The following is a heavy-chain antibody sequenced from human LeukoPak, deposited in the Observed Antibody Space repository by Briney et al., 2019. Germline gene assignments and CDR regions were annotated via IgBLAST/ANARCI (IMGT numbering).Heavy chain of an antibody. J-gene: IGHJ4*02. CDR3: ARQGPLTTAVTTRTNPFDY. CDR2: IYYSGST. V-gene: IGHV4-59*08. CDR1: GGSISSSY. D-gene: IGHD4-11*01. Sequence: PAETLSLTCTVSGGSISSSYWSWIRQPPGKGLEWIGYIYYSGSTNYNPSLKSRVTISVDTSKNQFSLKLNSVTAADTAVYYCARQGPLTTAVTTRTNPFDYWGQETLGTVSS.